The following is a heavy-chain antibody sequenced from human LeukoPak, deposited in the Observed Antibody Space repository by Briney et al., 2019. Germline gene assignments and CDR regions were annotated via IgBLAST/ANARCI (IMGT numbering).Heavy chain of an antibody. V-gene: IGHV3-23*01. D-gene: IGHD2/OR15-2a*01. J-gene: IGHJ4*02. Sequence: GGSLRLSCAASGFTFSSYAMGWVRLAPGKGLEWVSAISGSGGSTYYADSVKGRFTISRDNSKNTLYLQMNSLRAEDTAVYYCAKSPGIAVPTTFSFDYWGQGTLVTVSS. CDR2: ISGSGGST. CDR3: AKSPGIAVPTTFSFDY. CDR1: GFTFSSYA.